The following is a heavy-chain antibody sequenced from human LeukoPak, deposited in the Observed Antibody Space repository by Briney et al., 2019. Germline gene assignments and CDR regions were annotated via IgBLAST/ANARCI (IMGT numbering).Heavy chain of an antibody. CDR2: IDHRGNT. V-gene: IGHV4-38-2*01. J-gene: IGHJ4*02. D-gene: IGHD3-16*02. CDR1: NYSISSGYY. Sequence: SETLSLTCAVSNYSISSGYYWGWIRQPPGKGLEWIGSIDHRGNTYYNPSLKSRVTISVDESKTQICLKLSSVAAADTAVYYCARIRIFSFGGVIVRTYYFDYWGQGTLVIVSS. CDR3: ARIRIFSFGGVIVRTYYFDY.